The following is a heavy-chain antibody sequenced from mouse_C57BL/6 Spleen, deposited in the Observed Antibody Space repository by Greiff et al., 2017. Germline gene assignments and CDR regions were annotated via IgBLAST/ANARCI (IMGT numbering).Heavy chain of an antibody. Sequence: EVKLMESGGGLVKPGGSLKLSCAASGFTFSDYGMHWVRQAPEKGLEWVAYISSGSSTIYYADTVKGRFTISRDNAKNTLFLQMTSLRSEDTAMYYCAIIRRDYAMDYGGQGTSVTVSS. CDR1: GFTFSDYG. D-gene: IGHD2-12*01. V-gene: IGHV5-17*01. CDR2: ISSGSSTI. J-gene: IGHJ4*01. CDR3: AIIRRDYAMDY.